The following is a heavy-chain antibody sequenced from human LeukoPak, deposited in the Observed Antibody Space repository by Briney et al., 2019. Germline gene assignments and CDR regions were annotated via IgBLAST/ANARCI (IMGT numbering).Heavy chain of an antibody. Sequence: ASVKVSCKASGYTFTSYGISWVRQAPGQGLEWMGWISAYNGNTNYAQKLQGRVTMTTDTSTSTAYMELRSLRSDDTAVYYCAGXXGIGIFGVVMAYYMDVWGKGTTVTVSS. CDR1: GYTFTSYG. V-gene: IGHV1-18*01. J-gene: IGHJ6*03. CDR2: ISAYNGNT. D-gene: IGHD3-3*01. CDR3: AGXXGIGIFGVVMAYYMDV.